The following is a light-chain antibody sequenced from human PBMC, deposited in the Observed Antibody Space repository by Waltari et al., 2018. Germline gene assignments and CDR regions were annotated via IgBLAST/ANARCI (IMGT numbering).Light chain of an antibody. CDR1: KLGNKY. Sequence: SYELTQPPSVSVSPGQTASITCSGDKLGNKYVCWYQQKPGQSPVLGIYQDSKRPSGIPERFSGSNSGNTATLTISGTQAMDEADYYCQAWDSNTGVFGGGAKLTVL. V-gene: IGLV3-1*01. J-gene: IGLJ3*02. CDR3: QAWDSNTGV. CDR2: QDS.